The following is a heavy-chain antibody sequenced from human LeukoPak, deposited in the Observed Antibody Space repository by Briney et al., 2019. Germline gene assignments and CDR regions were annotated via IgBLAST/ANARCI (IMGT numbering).Heavy chain of an antibody. J-gene: IGHJ5*02. Sequence: GASVKVSCKASGYTFTGYYMHWVRQAPGQGLEWMGWINPNSGGTNYAQKFQGRVTMTRDTSISTAYMELSRLRSDDTAVYYCARDWNEGLRHNWFDPWGQGTLVTVSS. CDR1: GYTFTGYY. D-gene: IGHD5-12*01. CDR2: INPNSGGT. V-gene: IGHV1-2*02. CDR3: ARDWNEGLRHNWFDP.